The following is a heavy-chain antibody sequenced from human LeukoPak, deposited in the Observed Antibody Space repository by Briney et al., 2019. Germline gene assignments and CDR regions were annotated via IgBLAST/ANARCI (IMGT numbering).Heavy chain of an antibody. Sequence: KSSETLSLTCAVYGGSFSGYYWSWIRQPPGKGLEWIGEINHSGSTNYNPSLKSRVTISVDMSKNQFSLKLSSVTAADTAVYYCASLQQGQLVGWGQGTLVTVSS. CDR3: ASLQQGQLVG. V-gene: IGHV4-34*01. D-gene: IGHD6-6*01. CDR1: GGSFSGYY. J-gene: IGHJ4*02. CDR2: INHSGST.